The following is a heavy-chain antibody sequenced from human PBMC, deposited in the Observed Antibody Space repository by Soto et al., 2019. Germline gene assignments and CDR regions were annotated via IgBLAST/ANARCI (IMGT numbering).Heavy chain of an antibody. Sequence: SETLSLTCTVSGGSISSSSYYWGWIRQPPGKGLEWIGSIYYSGSTYYNPSLKSRVTISVDTSKNQFSLKLSSVTAADTAVYYCARQDYFNYWGQGTLVTVSS. J-gene: IGHJ4*02. CDR2: IYYSGST. V-gene: IGHV4-39*01. CDR1: GGSISSSSYY. CDR3: ARQDYFNY.